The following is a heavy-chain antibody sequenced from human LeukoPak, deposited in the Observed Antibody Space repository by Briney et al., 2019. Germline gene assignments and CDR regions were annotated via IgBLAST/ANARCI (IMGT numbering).Heavy chain of an antibody. D-gene: IGHD1-20*01. V-gene: IGHV1-8*01. CDR2: MNPNSGNT. J-gene: IGHJ4*02. CDR3: ARGLINGHDFDY. Sequence: GASVKVSCKASGYTFTSYDINWVRQATGQGLEWMGWMNPNSGNTGYAQKFQGWVTMTRDTSISTAYVDLSRLTSDDTAIYYCARGLINGHDFDYWGQGTLVTVSS. CDR1: GYTFTSYD.